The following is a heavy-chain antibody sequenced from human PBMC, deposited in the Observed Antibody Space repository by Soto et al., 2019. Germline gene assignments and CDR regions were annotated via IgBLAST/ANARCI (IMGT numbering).Heavy chain of an antibody. V-gene: IGHV1-2*04. CDR3: ARGERRIQLWSPFDY. J-gene: IGHJ4*02. Sequence: QVQLVQSGAEVKKPGASVKVSCKASGYTFTGYYMHWVRQAPGQGLEWMGWINPNSGGTNYAQKFQGWVTMTRDTSISTAYMELGRLRSDDTAVYYCARGERRIQLWSPFDYWGQGTLVTVSS. D-gene: IGHD5-18*01. CDR2: INPNSGGT. CDR1: GYTFTGYY.